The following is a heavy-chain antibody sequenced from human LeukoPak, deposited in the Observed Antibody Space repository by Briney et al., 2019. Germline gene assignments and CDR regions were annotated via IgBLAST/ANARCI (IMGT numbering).Heavy chain of an antibody. J-gene: IGHJ4*02. D-gene: IGHD1-1*01. V-gene: IGHV1-18*01. CDR1: GYTFTSYA. CDR3: ARRSTGKGGDY. CDR2: ISAYNGNT. Sequence: ASVKVSCKASGYTFTSYAVMWVRQARGQGLEWMGWISAYNGNTNYARKFQNRVIMTTDTSTTTAYLELTSLTSDDTAVYYCARRSTGKGGDYWGQGTLIAVSS.